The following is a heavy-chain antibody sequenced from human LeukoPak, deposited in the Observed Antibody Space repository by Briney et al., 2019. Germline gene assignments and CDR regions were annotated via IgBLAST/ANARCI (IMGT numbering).Heavy chain of an antibody. CDR3: AKDRVVVAATLPDAFDI. V-gene: IGHV3-23*01. CDR1: GFTFSSNA. D-gene: IGHD2-15*01. J-gene: IGHJ3*02. Sequence: GGSLRLSCAASGFTFSSNAMSWIRQAPGKGLEWVSPISSSGGSTYYPDPEKGRSTISRDNSKNTPYLQMNIMRAEDTAAYYCAKDRVVVAATLPDAFDIWGQGTMVTVSS. CDR2: ISSSGGST.